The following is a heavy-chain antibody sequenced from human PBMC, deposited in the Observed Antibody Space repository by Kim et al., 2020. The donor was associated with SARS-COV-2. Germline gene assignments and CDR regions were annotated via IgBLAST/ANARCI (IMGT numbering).Heavy chain of an antibody. D-gene: IGHD1-26*01. J-gene: IGHJ4*02. CDR2: ISYDGSNK. V-gene: IGHV3-30-3*01. CDR3: AREQVGAPFDY. CDR1: GFTFSSYA. Sequence: GGSLRRSCAASGFTFSSYAMHWVRQAPGKGLEWVAVISYDGSNKYYADSVKGRFTISRDNSKNTLYLQMNSLRAEDTAVYYCAREQVGAPFDYWGQGTLVTVSS.